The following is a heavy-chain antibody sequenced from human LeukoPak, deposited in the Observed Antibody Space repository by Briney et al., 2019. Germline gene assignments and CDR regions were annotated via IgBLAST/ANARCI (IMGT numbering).Heavy chain of an antibody. J-gene: IGHJ3*02. V-gene: IGHV3-74*01. CDR3: ASAGSASNDAFDI. CDR2: INSDGSST. CDR1: GFTFSSYW. Sequence: GGSLRLSCAASGFTFSSYWMHWVRQAPGKGLVWVSRINSDGSSTSYADSVKGRFTISRDNAKSTLYLQMNSLRAEDTAVYYCASAGSASNDAFDIWGQGTMVTVSS. D-gene: IGHD3-3*02.